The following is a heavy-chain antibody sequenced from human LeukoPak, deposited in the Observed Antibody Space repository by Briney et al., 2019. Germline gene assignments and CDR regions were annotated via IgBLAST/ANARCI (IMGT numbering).Heavy chain of an antibody. V-gene: IGHV1-46*01. J-gene: IGHJ3*02. D-gene: IGHD5-24*01. Sequence: PWASVKVSCKASGYTFTKYYIHWVRQAPGQGLEWMGLINPGGDNTNYAQNFQGRVTMTRDTSTSTVYMELSSLRSEDTAIYYCARIRDGYNDAYDIWGQGTVVTVPS. CDR3: ARIRDGYNDAYDI. CDR2: INPGGDNT. CDR1: GYTFTKYY.